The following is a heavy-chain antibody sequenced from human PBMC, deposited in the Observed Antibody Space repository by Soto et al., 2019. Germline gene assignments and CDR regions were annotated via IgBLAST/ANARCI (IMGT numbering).Heavy chain of an antibody. J-gene: IGHJ3*02. CDR3: VRDADRRAFDI. Sequence: QVQLVQSGAEVKKPGSSVKVSCKASGGTFSSYTISWVRQAPGQGLEWMGRIIPILGIANYAQKFQGRVTITADKSTSTAYMELSSLRSEDTAVYYCVRDADRRAFDIWGQGTMVTVSS. V-gene: IGHV1-69*08. CDR2: IIPILGIA. D-gene: IGHD3-22*01. CDR1: GGTFSSYT.